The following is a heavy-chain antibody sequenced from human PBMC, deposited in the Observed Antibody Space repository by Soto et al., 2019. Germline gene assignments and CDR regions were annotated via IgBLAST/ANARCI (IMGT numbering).Heavy chain of an antibody. CDR3: TRRAYHYDSSGYYLYYFDH. J-gene: IGHJ4*02. D-gene: IGHD3-22*01. CDR1: GFTFGDYD. CDR2: IRKLVYGGTT. V-gene: IGHV3-49*04. Sequence: HPGGSLRLSCTASGFTFGDYDMSWVRQAPGKGLEWVGFIRKLVYGGTTEYAASVKGRFTISRDDSKSIAYLQMNSLKTEDTAVYYCTRRAYHYDSSGYYLYYFDHWGQGTLVTVSS.